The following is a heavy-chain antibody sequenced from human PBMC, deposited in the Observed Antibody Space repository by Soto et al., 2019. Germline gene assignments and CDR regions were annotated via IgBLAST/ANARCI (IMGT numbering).Heavy chain of an antibody. J-gene: IGHJ6*02. D-gene: IGHD3-9*01. CDR2: IYYSGST. V-gene: IGHV4-61*01. CDR3: ARWVSPNDSGYYGMDV. Sequence: KASDTLSLTCTVSGGSVSSGSYYWSWIRQPPGKGLEWIGYIYYSGSTNYNPSLKSRVTISVDTSKNQFSLKLSSVTAADTAVYYCARWVSPNDSGYYGMDVWGQGTTVTVSS. CDR1: GGSVSSGSYY.